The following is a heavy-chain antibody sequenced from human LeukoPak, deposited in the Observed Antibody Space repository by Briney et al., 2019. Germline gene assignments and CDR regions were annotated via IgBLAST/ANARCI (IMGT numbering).Heavy chain of an antibody. V-gene: IGHV6-1*01. CDR3: ARGFRGDNFDY. D-gene: IGHD7-27*01. Sequence: SQTLSLTCAISGDSVSSNSAAWHWIRQSPSRGLEWLGRTYYKSKWYNDYAASVKSRITINPDTSENQFSLKLSSVTAADTAVYFCARGFRGDNFDYWGQGTLVTVSS. J-gene: IGHJ4*02. CDR2: TYYKSKWYN. CDR1: GDSVSSNSAA.